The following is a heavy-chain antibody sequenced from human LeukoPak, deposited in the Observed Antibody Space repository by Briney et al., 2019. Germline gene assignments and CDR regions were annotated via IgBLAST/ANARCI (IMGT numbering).Heavy chain of an antibody. D-gene: IGHD2-15*01. CDR2: ISWNSGSI. Sequence: GGSLRLSCAASGFTFDNYAMHWVRQAPGKGLEWVSGISWNSGSIVYVDSVKGRFTISRDNAKNSLYLQMDSLRPEDMALYYCVKDVFLGFCSGGSCSAHFDYWGLGTLVTVSS. J-gene: IGHJ4*02. V-gene: IGHV3-9*03. CDR1: GFTFDNYA. CDR3: VKDVFLGFCSGGSCSAHFDY.